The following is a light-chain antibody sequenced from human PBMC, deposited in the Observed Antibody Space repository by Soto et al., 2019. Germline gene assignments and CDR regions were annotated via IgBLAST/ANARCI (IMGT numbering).Light chain of an antibody. J-gene: IGKJ1*01. Sequence: IQMTQSPSSLSASVGDRVTITCRASQSISSYLNWYQQKPGRAPNLLIYAASSLQSGVPSRFGGSGSGTDFTLTINSLQPEDFATYYCQQSYSTPRTFGQGTKVEIK. CDR3: QQSYSTPRT. CDR2: AAS. V-gene: IGKV1-39*01. CDR1: QSISSY.